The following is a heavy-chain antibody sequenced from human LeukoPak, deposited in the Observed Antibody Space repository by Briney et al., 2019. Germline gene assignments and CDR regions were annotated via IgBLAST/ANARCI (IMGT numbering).Heavy chain of an antibody. Sequence: GESLKISCKGSGYSFTSYWISWVRRMPGKGLEWMGRIDPSDSYTNYSPSFQGHVTISADKSISTAYLQWSSLKASDTAMYYCARSRLLWFGEAIGFDYWGQGTLVTVSS. V-gene: IGHV5-10-1*01. CDR1: GYSFTSYW. CDR3: ARSRLLWFGEAIGFDY. D-gene: IGHD3-10*01. J-gene: IGHJ4*02. CDR2: IDPSDSYT.